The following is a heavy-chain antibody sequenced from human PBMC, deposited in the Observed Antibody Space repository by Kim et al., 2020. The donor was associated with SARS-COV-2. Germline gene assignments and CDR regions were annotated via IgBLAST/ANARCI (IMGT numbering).Heavy chain of an antibody. Sequence: ASVKVSCKASGYTFNSYYMHWVRQAPGQGLEWMGIINPSGGSTSYAQKFQGRVTMTRDTSTSTVYMELSSLRSEDTAVYYCARGLPIVVVPAAVDYWGQGTLVTVSS. V-gene: IGHV1-46*02. CDR3: ARGLPIVVVPAAVDY. J-gene: IGHJ4*02. D-gene: IGHD2-2*01. CDR1: GYTFNSYY. CDR2: INPSGGST.